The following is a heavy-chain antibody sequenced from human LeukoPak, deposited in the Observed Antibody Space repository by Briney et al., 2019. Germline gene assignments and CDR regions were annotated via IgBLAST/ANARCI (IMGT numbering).Heavy chain of an antibody. V-gene: IGHV3-33*06. CDR2: IWYDGSYK. D-gene: IGHD6-19*01. CDR1: GFTFITYG. Sequence: GRSLRLSCAASGFTFITYGMHWVRQAPGKGLEWVALIWYDGSYKYYADSVKGRFTISRDNSKNTLYLQMNSLRAEDTAVYYCAKDPRVQQWLVLIYYFDYWGQGTLVTVSS. J-gene: IGHJ4*02. CDR3: AKDPRVQQWLVLIYYFDY.